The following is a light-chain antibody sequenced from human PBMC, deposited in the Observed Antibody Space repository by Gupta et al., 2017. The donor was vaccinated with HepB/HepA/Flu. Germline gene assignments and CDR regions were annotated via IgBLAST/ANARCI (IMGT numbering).Light chain of an antibody. J-gene: IGKJ4*01. V-gene: IGKV3-11*01. CDR2: DAS. CDR3: QQRSNWLT. Sequence: EIVLTQSPATLSLSPGERATLSCRASQSVSSYLAWYQQKPGQAPRLLIYDASNRATGIPARFSGSGSGTDFTLTISRLEPEDFAVYYWQQRSNWLTFGGGTXVEIK. CDR1: QSVSSY.